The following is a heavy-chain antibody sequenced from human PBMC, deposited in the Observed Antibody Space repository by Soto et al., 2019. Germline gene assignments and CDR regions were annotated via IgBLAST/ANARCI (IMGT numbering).Heavy chain of an antibody. CDR3: ARALYGDYVYYYYYMDV. D-gene: IGHD4-17*01. CDR1: GGSISSYY. V-gene: IGHV4-59*01. J-gene: IGHJ6*03. CDR2: IYYSGST. Sequence: SETLSLTCTVSGGSISSYYWSWIRQPPGKGLEWIGYIYYSGSTNYNPSLKSRVTISVDTSKNQFSLKLSSVTAADTAVYYCARALYGDYVYYYYYMDVWGKGTTVTVSS.